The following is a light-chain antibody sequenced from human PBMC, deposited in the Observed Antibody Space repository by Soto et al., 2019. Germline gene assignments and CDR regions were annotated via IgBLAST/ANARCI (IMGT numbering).Light chain of an antibody. J-gene: IGLJ1*01. V-gene: IGLV2-8*01. CDR3: KSYAGSNTYV. Sequence: QTLLAEPPSTSGSTGQSFTNSCTGTKNDIGVYDFVSWYQHHPGKAPRLSIYEVVRRPSGVPDRFSDSKSGNTTSLTVSGLQAADEADYFCKSYAGSNTYVFGSGTKVTVL. CDR1: KNDIGVYDF. CDR2: EVV.